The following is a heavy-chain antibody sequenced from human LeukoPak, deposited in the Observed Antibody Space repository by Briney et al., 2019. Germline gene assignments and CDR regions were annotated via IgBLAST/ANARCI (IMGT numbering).Heavy chain of an antibody. V-gene: IGHV1-18*01. CDR2: ISAYKGST. CDR1: GYTFTGYG. J-gene: IGHJ4*02. D-gene: IGHD3-22*01. CDR3: ARADSGGYYVAYWY. Sequence: ASVKVSCKASGYTFTGYGIIWVRQAPGQGLEWLGWISAYKGSTKYPQMFQGRVTVTTDTSTSTAYVELRSLRSDDTAVYYRARADSGGYYVAYWYWGQGTLVTVSS.